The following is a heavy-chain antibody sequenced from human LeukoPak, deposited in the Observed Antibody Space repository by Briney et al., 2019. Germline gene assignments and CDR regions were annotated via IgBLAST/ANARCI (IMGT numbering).Heavy chain of an antibody. J-gene: IGHJ4*02. CDR1: GFTVSSNY. V-gene: IGHV3-66*02. D-gene: IGHD5-24*01. Sequence: PGGSLRLSCAASGFTVSSNYMSWVRQAPGKGLEWVSHIYSGGSTNYANSVKGRFTISRDNSKNSLHLQMNSLRAEDTAVYYCASTWRKEEDGTFGYWGQGNLVTVSS. CDR2: IYSGGST. CDR3: ASTWRKEEDGTFGY.